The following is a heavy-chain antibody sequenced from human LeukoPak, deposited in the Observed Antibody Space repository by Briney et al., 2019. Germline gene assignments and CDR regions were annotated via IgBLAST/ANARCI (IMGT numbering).Heavy chain of an antibody. CDR2: ISAYNGNT. V-gene: IGHV1-18*01. J-gene: IGHJ4*02. CDR1: GYTFTSYG. D-gene: IGHD3-10*01. CDR3: ARERSPRGSGSYYLDSDY. Sequence: ASVKVSCKASGYTFTSYGISWVRQAPGQGLEWMGWISAYNGNTNYEQKLQGRVTMTTDTSTSTAYMELRSVRSDDTAVYYCARERSPRGSGSYYLDSDYWGQGTLVTVSS.